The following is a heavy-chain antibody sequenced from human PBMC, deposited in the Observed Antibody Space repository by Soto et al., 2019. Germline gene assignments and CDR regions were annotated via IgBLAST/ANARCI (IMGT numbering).Heavy chain of an antibody. V-gene: IGHV1-3*01. Sequence: QVQLVQSGAEVKKPGASVKVSCKASGYTFTSYAMHWVRQAPGQRLEWMGWINAGNGNTNYSQKFQGRVTITRDTSASTAYMELSRLRSEDTAVYYCARALVGYGSVRLLGYWGQGTLVTVSS. CDR3: ARALVGYGSVRLLGY. J-gene: IGHJ4*02. CDR1: GYTFTSYA. D-gene: IGHD3-10*01. CDR2: INAGNGNT.